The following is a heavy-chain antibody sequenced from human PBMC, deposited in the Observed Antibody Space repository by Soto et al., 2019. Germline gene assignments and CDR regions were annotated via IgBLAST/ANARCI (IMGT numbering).Heavy chain of an antibody. V-gene: IGHV3-11*01. D-gene: IGHD5-12*01. CDR2: ISSRDNTI. CDR3: ARTYGGYPPLYYGMDV. CDR1: GFTFSDYY. J-gene: IGHJ6*02. Sequence: QVHLVESGGDLVKPGGSLSLSCAASGFTFSDYYMNWIRQAPGKGLDWVSSISSRDNTIYYADSVQGRFTISRDNAKNSLYLQMNSLRAEDTAVYYCARTYGGYPPLYYGMDVWGQGTTVTVSS.